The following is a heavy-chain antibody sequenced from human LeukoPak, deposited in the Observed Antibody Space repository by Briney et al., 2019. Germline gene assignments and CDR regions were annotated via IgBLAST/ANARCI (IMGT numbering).Heavy chain of an antibody. CDR3: ARGNLWDYRRYYYYMDV. Sequence: SETLSLTCSVSGMSISSYYWTWIRQPAGKGLEWIGRIFTSGSTSYNPSLTSRVTMSVDTSKNQFSLTLTSVTAADTAVYYCARGNLWDYRRYYYYMDVWGKGTTVTVSS. V-gene: IGHV4-4*07. CDR1: GMSISSYY. D-gene: IGHD4-11*01. J-gene: IGHJ6*03. CDR2: IFTSGST.